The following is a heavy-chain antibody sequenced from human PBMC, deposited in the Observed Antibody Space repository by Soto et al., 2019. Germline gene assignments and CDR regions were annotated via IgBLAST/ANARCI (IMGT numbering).Heavy chain of an antibody. CDR2: IYYSGST. J-gene: IGHJ4*02. V-gene: IGHV4-31*03. CDR1: GGSISSGGYY. Sequence: SETLSLTCTVSGGSISSGGYYWSWIRQHPGKGLEWIGYIYYSGSTYYNPSLKSRVTISVDTSKNQFSLKLSSVTAADTAVYYCATMGTPATGLYYFDNWGQGTLVTVSS. D-gene: IGHD1-7*01. CDR3: ATMGTPATGLYYFDN.